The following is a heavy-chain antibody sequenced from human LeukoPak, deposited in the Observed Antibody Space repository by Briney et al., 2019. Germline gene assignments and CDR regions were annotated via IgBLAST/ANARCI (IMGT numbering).Heavy chain of an antibody. V-gene: IGHV4-39*07. Sequence: SSETLSLTCTFSGGFISGSNYYWAWIRQTPGKGLEWIGSIYYSGSTYYDPSLKSRVTISVDTSKNQFSLKLSSVTAADTAVYYCAREVEMATINFFDYWGQGTLVTVSS. J-gene: IGHJ4*02. CDR3: AREVEMATINFFDY. CDR2: IYYSGST. D-gene: IGHD5-24*01. CDR1: GGFISGSNYY.